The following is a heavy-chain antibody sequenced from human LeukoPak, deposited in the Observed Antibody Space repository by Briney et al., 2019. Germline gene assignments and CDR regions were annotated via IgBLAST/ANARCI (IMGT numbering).Heavy chain of an antibody. D-gene: IGHD3-22*01. V-gene: IGHV3-21*01. CDR2: ISSSSSYI. CDR3: ARVGYYDSSGYYSIDY. Sequence: PGGSLRLSCAASGFTFSSYSMNWVRQAPGKGLEWVSSISSSSSYIYYADSVKGRFTISRDNAKNSLYLQMNSLRAEDTAVYYCARVGYYDSSGYYSIDYWGQGTLVTVSS. J-gene: IGHJ4*02. CDR1: GFTFSSYS.